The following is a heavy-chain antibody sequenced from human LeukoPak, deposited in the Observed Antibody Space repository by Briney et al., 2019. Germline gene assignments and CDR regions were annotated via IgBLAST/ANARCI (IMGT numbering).Heavy chain of an antibody. D-gene: IGHD2-15*01. CDR1: GFTFSNYW. CDR3: AQKGGADY. V-gene: IGHV3-74*03. J-gene: IGHJ4*02. CDR2: IDNAGSIT. Sequence: GGSLRLSCAASGFTFSNYWIHWVRQAPGKGLVWVSRIDNAGSITTYADSVKGRFTISRDNAKNSVYLQMNSLRDEDTAVYYCAQKGGADYWGQGTLVTVSS.